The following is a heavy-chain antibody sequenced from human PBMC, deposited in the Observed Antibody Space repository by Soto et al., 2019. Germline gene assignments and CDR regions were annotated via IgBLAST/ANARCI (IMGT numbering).Heavy chain of an antibody. J-gene: IGHJ4*02. D-gene: IGHD2-15*01. V-gene: IGHV1-18*01. CDR1: GFTFTTYG. Sequence: ASVKVSCKASGFTFTTYGFSWVRQAPGQGLEWMGWISAYNGNTNYAQKLQGRVTMTTDTSTTTAYMDLRSLRSDDTAVYYCARGPLYCSGSSCYVYFDYWGQGTLVTVS. CDR3: ARGPLYCSGSSCYVYFDY. CDR2: ISAYNGNT.